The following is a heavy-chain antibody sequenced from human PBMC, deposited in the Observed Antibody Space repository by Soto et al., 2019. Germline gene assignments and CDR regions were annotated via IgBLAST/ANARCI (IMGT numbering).Heavy chain of an antibody. CDR2: IYYSGST. CDR3: ARLRSGSYYTPEYFPH. V-gene: IGHV4-39*01. Sequence: SETLSLTCTVSGGSISSSSYYWGWIRQPPGKGLEWIGSIYYSGSTYYNPSLKSRVTISVDTSKNQFSLKLSSVTAADTAVYYCARLRSGSYYTPEYFPHWGQGTLVTVSS. D-gene: IGHD1-26*01. J-gene: IGHJ1*01. CDR1: GGSISSSSYY.